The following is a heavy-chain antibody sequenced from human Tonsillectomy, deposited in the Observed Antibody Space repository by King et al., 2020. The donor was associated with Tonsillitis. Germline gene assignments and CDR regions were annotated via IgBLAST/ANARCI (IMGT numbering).Heavy chain of an antibody. V-gene: IGHV4-39*01. CDR1: GGSISSSSYY. J-gene: IGHJ5*02. CDR2: IYYSGST. Sequence: LQLQESGPGLVKPSETLSLTCTVSGGSISSSSYYWGWIRQPPGKGLEWIGSIYYSGSTYYNPSLKSRVTISVDTSKNQFSLKLSSVTAADTAVYYCARLLRGYLSDYDFWSGSNHNWFDPWGQGTLVTVSS. CDR3: ARLLRGYLSDYDFWSGSNHNWFDP. D-gene: IGHD3-3*01.